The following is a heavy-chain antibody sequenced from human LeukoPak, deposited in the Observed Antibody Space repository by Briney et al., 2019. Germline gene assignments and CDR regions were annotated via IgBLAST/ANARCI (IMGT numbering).Heavy chain of an antibody. CDR3: AGGRVWLAFDS. J-gene: IGHJ4*02. D-gene: IGHD5-18*01. CDR2: VYYSGST. Sequence: KPSETLSLTCTVSGGSVSSGSYYWTWIRQPPGKGLEWIAYVYYSGSTNYNPSLKSRVSISVDTSKNQFSLKLSSVTAADTAVYYCAGGRVWLAFDSWGQGTLVTVSS. V-gene: IGHV4-61*01. CDR1: GGSVSSGSYY.